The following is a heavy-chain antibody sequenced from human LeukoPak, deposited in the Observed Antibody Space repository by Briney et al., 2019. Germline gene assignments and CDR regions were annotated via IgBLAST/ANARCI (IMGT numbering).Heavy chain of an antibody. D-gene: IGHD6-19*01. CDR2: IKEDGSEK. CDR1: GFTLSRFW. Sequence: GGSLRLSCAASGFTLSRFWMSWVRQAPGKGLEWVANIKEDGSEKYYVDSVKGRFTISRDNAKNSLYLQMNSLRAEDTAVYYCARDRRSGGDYWGQGTLVTVSS. J-gene: IGHJ4*02. CDR3: ARDRRSGGDY. V-gene: IGHV3-7*01.